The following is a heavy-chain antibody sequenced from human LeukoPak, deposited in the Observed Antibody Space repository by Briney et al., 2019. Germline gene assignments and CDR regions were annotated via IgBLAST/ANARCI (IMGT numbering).Heavy chain of an antibody. D-gene: IGHD3-9*01. CDR3: ARGFESPQDY. Sequence: SETLSLTCAVYGGSFSGYYWSWIRQPPGKGLEWIGEINHEGSTNYNPSLKSRVTIPVDTSKNQFSLKLSSVTAADTAVYYCARGFESPQDYWGQGTLVTVSS. J-gene: IGHJ4*02. CDR1: GGSFSGYY. CDR2: INHEGST. V-gene: IGHV4-34*01.